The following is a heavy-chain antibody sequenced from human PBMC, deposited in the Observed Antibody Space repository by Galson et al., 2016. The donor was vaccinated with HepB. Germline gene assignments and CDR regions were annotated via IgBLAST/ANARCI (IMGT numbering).Heavy chain of an antibody. J-gene: IGHJ4*02. CDR2: ISYDGNSK. CDR1: GFTLTNYA. D-gene: IGHD5-18*01. Sequence: LRLSCAASGFTLTNYAMHWVRQAPGKGLEWVTIISYDGNSKFYAGSVKGRFTISRDNSKNTVQLQMNNMRAEDTAVYYCAKGADTAMDSWGQGTLVTVSS. V-gene: IGHV3-30*18. CDR3: AKGADTAMDS.